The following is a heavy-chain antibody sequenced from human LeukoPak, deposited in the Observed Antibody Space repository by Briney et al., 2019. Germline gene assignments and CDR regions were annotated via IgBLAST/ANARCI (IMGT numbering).Heavy chain of an antibody. CDR1: GFTFSSYG. CDR2: IRYDGSNK. J-gene: IGHJ4*02. D-gene: IGHD3-10*01. Sequence: GGSLRLSCAASGFTFSSYGMHWVRQAPGKGVEWVAFIRYDGSNKYYADSVKGRFTISRDNSKNTLYLQMNSLRAEDTAVYYCAKDKRSNYGSGSYTYFDYWGQGTLVTVSS. V-gene: IGHV3-30*02. CDR3: AKDKRSNYGSGSYTYFDY.